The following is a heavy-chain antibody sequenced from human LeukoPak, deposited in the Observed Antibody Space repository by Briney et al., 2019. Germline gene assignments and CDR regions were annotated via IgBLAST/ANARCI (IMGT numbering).Heavy chain of an antibody. J-gene: IGHJ4*02. CDR1: GFTFSDYA. CDR2: ISYDGSNK. V-gene: IGHV3-30-3*01. D-gene: IGHD3-9*01. CDR3: AISGRDILTGYFSY. Sequence: GGSLRLSCAASGFTFSDYALHWVRQAPGKGLEWVAVISYDGSNKYYADSVKGRFTISRDNSKNTLYLQMNSLRAEDTAVCYCAISGRDILTGYFSYWGQGTLVTVSS.